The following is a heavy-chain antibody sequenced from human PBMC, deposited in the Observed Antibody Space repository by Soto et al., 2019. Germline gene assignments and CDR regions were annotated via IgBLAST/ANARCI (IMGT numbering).Heavy chain of an antibody. V-gene: IGHV1-8*01. CDR1: GDTFTNYD. J-gene: IGHJ6*02. CDR3: RRGRNGMDV. Sequence: QVQLVQSGAEVKKPGALVKVSCKASGDTFTNYDINWVRQATGQGLEWMGRMNPNSCNTGYAQKFQGRVTMTRNTSITTAYMELSRLRSEDSAVYYCRRGRNGMDVWGQATKVTVSS. CDR2: MNPNSCNT.